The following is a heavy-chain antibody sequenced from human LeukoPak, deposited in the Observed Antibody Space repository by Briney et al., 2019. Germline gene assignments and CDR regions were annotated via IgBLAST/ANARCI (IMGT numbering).Heavy chain of an antibody. D-gene: IGHD4-17*01. V-gene: IGHV1-2*02. CDR1: GYTFTGYY. CDR3: AGPTILGDYLARPDRALDY. Sequence: GASVKVSCKASGYTFTGYYMHWVRQAPGQGLEWMGWINPNSGGTNYAQKFQGRVTMTRDTSISTAYMELSRLRSDDTAVYYCAGPTILGDYLARPDRALDYWGQGTLVTVSS. CDR2: INPNSGGT. J-gene: IGHJ4*02.